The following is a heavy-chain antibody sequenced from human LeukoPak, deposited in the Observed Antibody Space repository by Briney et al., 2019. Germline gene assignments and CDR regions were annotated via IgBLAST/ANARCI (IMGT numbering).Heavy chain of an antibody. CDR3: ASPGAATIGDAFDI. CDR1: GGSISSSSYY. Sequence: KSSETLSLTCTVSGGSISSSSYYWGWIRQPPGKGLEWIGSIYYSGSTYYNPSLKSRVTISVDTSKNQFSLKLSSVTAADTAVYYCASPGAATIGDAFDIWGQGTMVTVSS. CDR2: IYYSGST. J-gene: IGHJ3*02. V-gene: IGHV4-39*07. D-gene: IGHD2-15*01.